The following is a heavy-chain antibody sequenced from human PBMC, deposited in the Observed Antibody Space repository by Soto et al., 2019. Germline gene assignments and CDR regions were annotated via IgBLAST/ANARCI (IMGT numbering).Heavy chain of an antibody. CDR3: AKTPY. CDR2: ISYDGSNK. J-gene: IGHJ4*02. Sequence: AGSLRLSCAASAFTFSSYGMHWVRQAPGKGLEWVAVISYDGSNKYYADSVKGRFTISRDNSKNTLYLQMNSLRAEDTAVYYCAKTPYWGQGTLVTVSS. V-gene: IGHV3-30*18. CDR1: AFTFSSYG.